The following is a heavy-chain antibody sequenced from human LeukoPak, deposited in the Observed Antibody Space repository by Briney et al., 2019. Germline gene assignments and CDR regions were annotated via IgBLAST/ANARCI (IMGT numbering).Heavy chain of an antibody. D-gene: IGHD3-22*01. CDR1: GFTVSSNY. Sequence: PGGSLRLSCAASGFTVSSNYMSWVRQAPGKGLEWVSGIYSGGSTYYADSVKGRFTISRDNSKNTLYLQMNSLRAEDTAVYYCARDLSFGSGYYVRLGYWGQGTLVTVSS. V-gene: IGHV3-53*01. CDR2: IYSGGST. CDR3: ARDLSFGSGYYVRLGY. J-gene: IGHJ4*02.